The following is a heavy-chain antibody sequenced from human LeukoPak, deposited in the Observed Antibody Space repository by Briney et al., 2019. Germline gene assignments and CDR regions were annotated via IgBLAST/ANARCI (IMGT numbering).Heavy chain of an antibody. V-gene: IGHV3-30*02. Sequence: GGSLRLSCAASGFSFSTYGMHWVRQAPGKGLEWVAFIRYDGSNKYYADYVKGRFTISRDNSKNTLYLQMNSLRAEDTAVYYCAKRGSGSYSSAYVDYWGQGTLVTVSS. CDR2: IRYDGSNK. CDR1: GFSFSTYG. D-gene: IGHD3-10*01. CDR3: AKRGSGSYSSAYVDY. J-gene: IGHJ4*02.